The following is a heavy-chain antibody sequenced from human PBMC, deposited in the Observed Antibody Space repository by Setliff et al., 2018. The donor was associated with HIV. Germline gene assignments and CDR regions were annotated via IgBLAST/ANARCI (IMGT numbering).Heavy chain of an antibody. CDR1: GSTFSSFN. V-gene: IGHV3-21*01. CDR2: ISSSGDYT. D-gene: IGHD3-10*01. CDR3: ARELPIGSGSAHYRYGMDV. J-gene: IGHJ6*02. Sequence: GESLRLSCAASGSTFSSFNMNWVRQAPGKGLEWVSSISSSGDYTYYADSVKGRFTISRDNAKKSLSLQMSSLRGEDTAVYYCARELPIGSGSAHYRYGMDVWGQGTAVTVSS.